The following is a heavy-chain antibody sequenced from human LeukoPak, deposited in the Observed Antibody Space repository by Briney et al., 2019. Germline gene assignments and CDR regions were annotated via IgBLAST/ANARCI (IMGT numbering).Heavy chain of an antibody. Sequence: SETLSLTCTVSGGSISSYYWSWIRQPPGKGLEWIGYIYHSGSTNYNPSLKSRVTISVDTSTNQFSLKLSSVTAADTAVYYCASGMVAASIDYWGQGTLVTVSS. CDR1: GGSISSYY. D-gene: IGHD2-15*01. J-gene: IGHJ4*02. CDR3: ASGMVAASIDY. CDR2: IYHSGST. V-gene: IGHV4-59*08.